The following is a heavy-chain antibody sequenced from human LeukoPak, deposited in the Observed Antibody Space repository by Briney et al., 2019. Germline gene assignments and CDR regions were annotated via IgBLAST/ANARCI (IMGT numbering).Heavy chain of an antibody. D-gene: IGHD4-11*01. CDR2: INHSGST. CDR1: GGSFGGYY. CDR3: ARAPDYSNYLDY. Sequence: SETLSLTCAVYGGSFGGYYWSWVRQPPGKGLEWIGEINHSGSTKYNPSLESRVTLSIDTSKNQFSLKLNSVTAADTAVYYCARAPDYSNYLDYWLQGSLVTVSS. V-gene: IGHV4-34*01. J-gene: IGHJ4*02.